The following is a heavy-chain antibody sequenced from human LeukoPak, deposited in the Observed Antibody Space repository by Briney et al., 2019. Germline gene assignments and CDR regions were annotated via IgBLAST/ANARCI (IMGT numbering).Heavy chain of an antibody. V-gene: IGHV3-7*01. CDR1: GFTLSTYW. D-gene: IGHD2-2*01. CDR3: ARDYCSSTSCYPDY. Sequence: GGSLRLSCAASGFTLSTYWMGWVRQAPGKGLEWVANIREDGDDEHYVDSVRGRFTISRDNAKNSLYLQMNSLRAEDTAVYYCARDYCSSTSCYPDYWGQGTLVTVSS. CDR2: IREDGDDE. J-gene: IGHJ4*02.